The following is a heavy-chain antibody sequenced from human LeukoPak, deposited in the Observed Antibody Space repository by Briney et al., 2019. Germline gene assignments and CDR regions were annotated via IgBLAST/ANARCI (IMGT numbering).Heavy chain of an antibody. CDR3: ARYPGPFDY. CDR2: IKEDGSEK. Sequence: GGSLRLSCAASGFTFSRYWMSWVRQAPGKGLEWVANIKEDGSEKYYVDSVKGRFTISRDNAKNSLYLQMNSLRAEDTAVYYCARYPGPFDYWGQGTLVTVSS. CDR1: GFTFSRYW. D-gene: IGHD7-27*01. J-gene: IGHJ4*02. V-gene: IGHV3-7*01.